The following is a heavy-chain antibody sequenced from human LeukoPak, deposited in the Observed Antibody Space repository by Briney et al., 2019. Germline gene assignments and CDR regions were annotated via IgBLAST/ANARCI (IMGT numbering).Heavy chain of an antibody. V-gene: IGHV4-34*01. D-gene: IGHD2-2*01. Sequence: SETLSLTCAVYGGSFSGYYWSWIRQPPGKGLEWIGEINHSGSTNYNPSLKSRVTISVDTSKNQFSLKLSSVTAADTAVYYCARGRVVPAATTFGYYYYHMDVWGKGTTVTVSS. CDR1: GGSFSGYY. CDR2: INHSGST. J-gene: IGHJ6*03. CDR3: ARGRVVPAATTFGYYYYHMDV.